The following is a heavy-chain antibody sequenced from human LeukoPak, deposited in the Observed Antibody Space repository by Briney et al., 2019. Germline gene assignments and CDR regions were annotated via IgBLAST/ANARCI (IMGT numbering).Heavy chain of an antibody. J-gene: IGHJ4*02. CDR2: INHSGST. D-gene: IGHD4-23*01. CDR3: AIRRWQLDY. CDR1: GGSFDAFY. V-gene: IGHV4-34*01. Sequence: SETLSLTCAVDGGSFDAFYWTWIRQPPGKGLEYIGEINHSGSTNYNPSLKSRVTISVDTSKKQFSLNLSSVTAADTAVYYCAIRRWQLDYRGQGTLVTVSS.